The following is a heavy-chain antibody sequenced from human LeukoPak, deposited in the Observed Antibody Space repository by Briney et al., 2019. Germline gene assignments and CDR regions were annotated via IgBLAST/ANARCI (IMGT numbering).Heavy chain of an antibody. CDR1: GFDVSRYY. Sequence: QPGGSLRLSCAASGFDVSRYYMTWVRQPPGKGLEWVSVIYSDGSTYYADSVKGRFTISRDNSKNTVYLQMNRLRVEDTAVYSCMDTAVGWGQGTLVTVSS. CDR2: IYSDGST. J-gene: IGHJ4*02. CDR3: MDTAVG. V-gene: IGHV3-53*05. D-gene: IGHD5-18*01.